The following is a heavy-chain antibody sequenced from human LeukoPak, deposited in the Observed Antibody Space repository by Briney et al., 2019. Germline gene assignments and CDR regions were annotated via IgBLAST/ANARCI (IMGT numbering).Heavy chain of an antibody. V-gene: IGHV5-51*01. CDR2: IYPGDSDT. CDR3: ARHYSDYGSGSLNWFDP. D-gene: IGHD3-10*01. CDR1: GYSFTNYW. Sequence: GEFLKISCKGSGYSFTNYWIGWVRQMPGKGLEWMGIIYPGDSDTRYSPSFQGQVTISADKSISTAYLQWSSLKASDTAMYYCARHYSDYGSGSLNWFDPWGQGTLVTVSS. J-gene: IGHJ5*02.